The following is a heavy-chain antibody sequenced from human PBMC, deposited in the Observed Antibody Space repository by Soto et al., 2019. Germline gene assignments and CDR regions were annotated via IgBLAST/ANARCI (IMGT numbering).Heavy chain of an antibody. D-gene: IGHD3-3*01. V-gene: IGHV3-7*03. CDR1: RFTFGDYW. Sequence: RSVRLSCAASRFTFGDYWMRWVPHAPGKGLEWVAHIKKDGSENYYVDSVTGRFTVSRDNTKNSLYLQMNSLRAEDTAVYYCAKLGSGYYTGLYFDYWGQGTLVTVSS. CDR3: AKLGSGYYTGLYFDY. J-gene: IGHJ4*02. CDR2: IKKDGSEN.